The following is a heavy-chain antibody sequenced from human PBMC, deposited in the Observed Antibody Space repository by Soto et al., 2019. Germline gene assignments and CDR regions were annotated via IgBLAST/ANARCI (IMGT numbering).Heavy chain of an antibody. CDR2: INPANGNT. Sequence: QVQLVQSGAEVKKAGASVKISCQASGYPFTSHAIYWVRQAPGQRPEWMGWINPANGNTKYSPKFQGRVTITRDTSASTAYMELRTLTSEDTGLYSCAREGKPLFRELVEWFDPWGEGTLLTVSS. CDR1: GYPFTSHA. CDR3: AREGKPLFRELVEWFDP. D-gene: IGHD1-7*01. J-gene: IGHJ5*02. V-gene: IGHV1-3*01.